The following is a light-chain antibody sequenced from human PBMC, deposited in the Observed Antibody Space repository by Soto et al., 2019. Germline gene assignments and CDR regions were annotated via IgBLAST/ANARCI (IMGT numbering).Light chain of an antibody. Sequence: EIVLTQSPATLSLSPGERATLSCRASQSVGSYLAWYQHKPGQAPRLLIYDASNRATGIPARFSGSGSGTDFTLTISSREPEDFAVYYCQQRSNWPVFTFGPGTKVDI. CDR3: QQRSNWPVFT. J-gene: IGKJ3*01. V-gene: IGKV3-11*01. CDR1: QSVGSY. CDR2: DAS.